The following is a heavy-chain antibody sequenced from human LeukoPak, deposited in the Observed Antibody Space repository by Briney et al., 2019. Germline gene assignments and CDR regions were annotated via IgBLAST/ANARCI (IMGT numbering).Heavy chain of an antibody. Sequence: PSETLSLTCTVSGGSISSSNWWSWVRQAPGKGLEWVSVISDRGGSSYYADSVKGRFTISRDKSKNTLVLQMNSLRAEDTAVYYCAKVIGSNAWYPVDYWGQGTLVTVSS. CDR3: AKVIGSNAWYPVDY. V-gene: IGHV3-23*01. D-gene: IGHD3-16*01. CDR1: GGSISSSN. CDR2: ISDRGGSS. J-gene: IGHJ4*02.